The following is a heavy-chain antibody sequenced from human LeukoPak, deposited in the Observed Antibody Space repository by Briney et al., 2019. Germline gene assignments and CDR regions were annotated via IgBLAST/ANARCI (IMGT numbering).Heavy chain of an antibody. CDR3: ARGKHDSSGYYQFDY. V-gene: IGHV3-13*01. CDR1: GFTFSSYD. Sequence: PGGSLRLSCAASGFTFSSYDMHWVRQATGKGLEWVSAIGTAGDTYYPGSVKGRFTISRENAKNSLYLQMNSLRAEDTAVYYCARGKHDSSGYYQFDYWGQGTLVTVSS. D-gene: IGHD3-22*01. CDR2: IGTAGDT. J-gene: IGHJ4*02.